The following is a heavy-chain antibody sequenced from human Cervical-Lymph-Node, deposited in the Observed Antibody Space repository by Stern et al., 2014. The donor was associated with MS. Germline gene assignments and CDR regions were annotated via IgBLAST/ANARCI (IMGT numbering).Heavy chain of an antibody. CDR3: ATGAGDNWFDP. D-gene: IGHD3-10*01. CDR2: IIRPVGTA. CDR1: GD. V-gene: IGHV1-69*06. J-gene: IGHJ5*02. Sequence: VQLLESGADVKKPGSSVRVSCKASGDISWLRQAPGQGLEYMGGIIRPVGTAHYTQRFQGRTPITADKSTNTTYMELSSLRSDDTAIYYCATGAGDNWFDPWGQGTLVSVSS.